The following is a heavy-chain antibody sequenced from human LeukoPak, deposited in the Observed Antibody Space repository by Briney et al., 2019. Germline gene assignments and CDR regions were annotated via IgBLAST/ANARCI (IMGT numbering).Heavy chain of an antibody. Sequence: SQTLSLTCAVSGGSISSGGYSWSWIRQPPGKGLEWIGYIYYSGSTNYNPSLKSRVTISVDTPKNQFSLKLSSVTAADTAVYYCARVGYSGYDEIDYWGQGTLVTVSS. J-gene: IGHJ4*02. CDR3: ARVGYSGYDEIDY. D-gene: IGHD5-12*01. CDR1: GGSISSGGYS. CDR2: IYYSGST. V-gene: IGHV4-61*08.